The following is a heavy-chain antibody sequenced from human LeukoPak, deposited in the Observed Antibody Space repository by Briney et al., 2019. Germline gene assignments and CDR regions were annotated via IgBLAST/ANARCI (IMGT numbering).Heavy chain of an antibody. CDR3: ARYLHEGGSSFDC. V-gene: IGHV3-48*03. Sequence: PGGSLRLSCAASGFMFSSYEMNWVRQAPGKGLEWVSYISTSGSDIYYADSVKGRFTISRDNAKNSLYLLMNSLRAEDTALYYCARYLHEGGSSFDCWGQGTLVAVSS. CDR2: ISTSGSDI. CDR1: GFMFSSYE. J-gene: IGHJ4*02. D-gene: IGHD2-15*01.